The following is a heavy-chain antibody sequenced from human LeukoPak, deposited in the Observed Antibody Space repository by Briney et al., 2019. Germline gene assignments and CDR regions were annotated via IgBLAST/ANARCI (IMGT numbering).Heavy chain of an antibody. CDR3: AKQRGYCSGGDCSRDYFDF. D-gene: IGHD2-15*01. CDR2: ISGSGGST. V-gene: IGHV3-23*01. CDR1: GFTFSTYA. J-gene: IGHJ4*02. Sequence: GGSLRLSCAASGFTFSTYAMSWVRQAPGKGLEWVSGISGSGGSTYYADSVKGRFTISRDNSKNTLYLQMNSLRAEDTAVYYCAKQRGYCSGGDCSRDYFDFWGQGTLVTVSS.